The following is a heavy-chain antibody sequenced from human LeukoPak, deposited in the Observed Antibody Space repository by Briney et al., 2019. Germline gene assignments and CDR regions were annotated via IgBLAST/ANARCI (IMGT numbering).Heavy chain of an antibody. J-gene: IGHJ4*02. V-gene: IGHV1-8*01. Sequence: ASVKVSCKASGYTFTSYDINWVRQATGQGLEWMGWMNPNSGNTGYAQKFQGRVTMTRNTSISTAYMELSSLRSEGTAVYYCATDGPYTAMVKGGDYWGQGTLVTVSS. CDR2: MNPNSGNT. CDR1: GYTFTSYD. CDR3: ATDGPYTAMVKGGDY. D-gene: IGHD5-18*01.